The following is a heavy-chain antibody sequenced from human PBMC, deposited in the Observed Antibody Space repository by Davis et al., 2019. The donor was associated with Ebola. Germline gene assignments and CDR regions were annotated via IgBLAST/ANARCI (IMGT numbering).Heavy chain of an antibody. D-gene: IGHD6-6*01. CDR2: IYYIGTT. CDR3: AREGTIAGAARLFGGNWFDP. V-gene: IGHV4-59*01. CDR1: GCSISSYY. J-gene: IGHJ5*02. Sequence: SETLSLTCTVSGCSISSYYWSWIRQPPGKGLGWIGYIYYIGTTNYNPSLKSRVTISVDTSKNQFSLKLSSVTAADTAVYYCAREGTIAGAARLFGGNWFDPWGQGTLVTVSS.